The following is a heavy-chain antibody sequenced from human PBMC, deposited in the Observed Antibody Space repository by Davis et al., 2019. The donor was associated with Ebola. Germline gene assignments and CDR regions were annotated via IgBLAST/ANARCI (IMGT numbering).Heavy chain of an antibody. CDR2: IKQDGSEK. Sequence: GGSLRLSCAGTGFTFSDFYMSWIRQAPGKGLEWVANIKQDGSEKYYVDSVKGRFTISRDNAKNSLYLQMNSLRAEDTAVYYCARGFFYCGMDVWGQGTTVTVSS. J-gene: IGHJ6*02. CDR1: GFTFSDFY. CDR3: ARGFFYCGMDV. V-gene: IGHV3-7*03.